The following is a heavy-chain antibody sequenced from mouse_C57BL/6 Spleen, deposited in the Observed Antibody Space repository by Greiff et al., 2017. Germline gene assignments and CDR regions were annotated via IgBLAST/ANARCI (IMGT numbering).Heavy chain of an antibody. D-gene: IGHD1-1*02. Sequence: EVQVVESGEGLVKPGGSLKLSCAASGFTFSSYAMSWVRQTPEKRLEWVAYISSGGDYIYYADTVKGRFTISRDNARNTLYLQMSSLKSEDTAMYYCTRGGAYGRYAMDYWGQGTSVTVSS. V-gene: IGHV5-9-1*02. CDR3: TRGGAYGRYAMDY. CDR1: GFTFSSYA. J-gene: IGHJ4*01. CDR2: ISSGGDYI.